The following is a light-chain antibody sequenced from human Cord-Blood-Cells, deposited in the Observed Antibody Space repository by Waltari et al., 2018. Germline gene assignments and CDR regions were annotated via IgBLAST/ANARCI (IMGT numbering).Light chain of an antibody. CDR2: DAA. J-gene: IGKJ4*01. V-gene: IGKV3-11*01. CDR3: QQRSNWLT. CDR1: QSVSSY. Sequence: EIVLTQSPATLSLSPGERATLSCRASQSVSSYLAWYHQKPGQAPRLLIYDAANMATGIPARFSGSVSGTDFTLSISSLEPEEFAGYYCQQRSNWLTFGGGTKVEIK.